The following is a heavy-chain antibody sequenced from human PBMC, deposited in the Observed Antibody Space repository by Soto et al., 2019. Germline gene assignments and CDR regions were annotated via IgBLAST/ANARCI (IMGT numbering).Heavy chain of an antibody. V-gene: IGHV4-30-4*01. CDR2: IYYSGST. CDR3: ARAQGSGFLVS. Sequence: QVQLQESGPGLVKPSQTLSLTCTVSGGSISSGDYYWSWIRQPPGKGLEWMGYIYYSGSTYYNPSLKSRVTRSVDTSKNQFSLKLSSVPAAETAVYYCARAQGSGFLVSWGQGTLVTVSS. D-gene: IGHD3-10*01. J-gene: IGHJ4*02. CDR1: GGSISSGDYY.